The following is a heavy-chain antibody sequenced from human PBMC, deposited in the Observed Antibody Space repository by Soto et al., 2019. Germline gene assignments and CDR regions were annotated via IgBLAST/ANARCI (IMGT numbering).Heavy chain of an antibody. CDR1: GFTFSNSA. Sequence: SVKVSCKTSGFTFSNSAVQWVRQARGQRLEWMGWIVVGSGNTKYEQKFQERVTITRDMSTSTVHMELSSMRSEDSAVYYCAAELYSSASCCSFDIRGQRTMVTVAS. J-gene: IGHJ3*02. D-gene: IGHD2-15*01. CDR3: AAELYSSASCCSFDI. CDR2: IVVGSGNT. V-gene: IGHV1-58*01.